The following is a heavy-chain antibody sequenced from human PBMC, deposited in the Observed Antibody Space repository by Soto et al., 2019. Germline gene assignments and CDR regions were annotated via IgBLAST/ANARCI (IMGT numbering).Heavy chain of an antibody. CDR3: VRVPHAHDYYGLDV. Sequence: GGSLRLSCAASGLTVNDNYMSWVRQAPGKGLEWVSIIYAGGSTYYADSVKDRFTISRDSSKNTLFLQMNSVREEDTAVYFCVRVPHAHDYYGLDVWRQGTTVTVS. V-gene: IGHV3-66*01. CDR2: IYAGGST. CDR1: GLTVNDNY. J-gene: IGHJ6*02.